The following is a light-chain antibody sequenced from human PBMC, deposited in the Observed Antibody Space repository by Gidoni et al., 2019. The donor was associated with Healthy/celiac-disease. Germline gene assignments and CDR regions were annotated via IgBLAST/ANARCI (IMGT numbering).Light chain of an antibody. CDR3: QSYDSSLSGFYV. J-gene: IGLJ1*01. CDR1: SSNIGAGYD. V-gene: IGLV1-40*01. Sequence: QSVLTQPPSVSGAPGQRVPISCTGSSSNIGAGYDGHWYQQLPGTAPKLLIYGNSNRPSGVPDRFSGSKSGTSASLAITGLQAEDEADYYCQSYDSSLSGFYVFGTGTKVTVL. CDR2: GNS.